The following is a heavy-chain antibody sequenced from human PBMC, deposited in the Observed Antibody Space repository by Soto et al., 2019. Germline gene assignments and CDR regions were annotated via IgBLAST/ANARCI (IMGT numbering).Heavy chain of an antibody. Sequence: QVQLVESGGGVVQPGRSLRLSCAASGFTFSNYGMHWVRQAPGKGLEWVAVIWYDGSNKYYADSVKGRFTISRDNSKNTLYLQMNSLRAEDTAVYYCARDGVGYYDSSGYSAYFRHWGQGTLVTVSS. V-gene: IGHV3-33*01. D-gene: IGHD3-22*01. CDR3: ARDGVGYYDSSGYSAYFRH. J-gene: IGHJ1*01. CDR1: GFTFSNYG. CDR2: IWYDGSNK.